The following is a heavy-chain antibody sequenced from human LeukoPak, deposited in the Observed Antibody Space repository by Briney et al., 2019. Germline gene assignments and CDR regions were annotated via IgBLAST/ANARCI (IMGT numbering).Heavy chain of an antibody. J-gene: IGHJ4*02. D-gene: IGHD5-24*01. V-gene: IGHV3-23*01. CDR1: GFTFSSYA. Sequence: GGSLRLSCAASGFTFSSYAMSWVRQAPGRGLEWVSAISGSGVSTYYADSVKGRFTISIDNSKNRLYLQMNSLRAEDTAVYYCAKAGDAWGYNSPLGGRFDYWGQGTLVTVSS. CDR2: ISGSGVST. CDR3: AKAGDAWGYNSPLGGRFDY.